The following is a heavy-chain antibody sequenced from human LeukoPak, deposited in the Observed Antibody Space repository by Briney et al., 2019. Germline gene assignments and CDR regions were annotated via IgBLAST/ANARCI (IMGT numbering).Heavy chain of an antibody. J-gene: IGHJ4*02. D-gene: IGHD6-13*01. CDR2: ITTNGDST. V-gene: IGHV3-64D*06. CDR1: GFIFITYA. CDR3: VRGISSWLVVNFDY. Sequence: GGPLRLSCSASGFIFITYAMHWVRQAPPKALQYVSGITTNGDSTFYPDSVKGRFTISRDNSKNTLYLQMSSLRPEDTAVYYCVRGISSWLVVNFDYWGQGTLVTVSS.